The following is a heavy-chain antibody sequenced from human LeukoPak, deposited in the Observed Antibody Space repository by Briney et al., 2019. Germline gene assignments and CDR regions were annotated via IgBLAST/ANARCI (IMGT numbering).Heavy chain of an antibody. V-gene: IGHV1-69*05. J-gene: IGHJ5*02. CDR3: ARDHLDPNWFDP. CDR2: IIPIFRKA. Sequence: MGRIIPIFRKANYAQKFQGRVTITTDESTSTAYMELRRERSEDTAVYYCARDHLDPNWFDPWGQGTLVTVSS. D-gene: IGHD1-1*01.